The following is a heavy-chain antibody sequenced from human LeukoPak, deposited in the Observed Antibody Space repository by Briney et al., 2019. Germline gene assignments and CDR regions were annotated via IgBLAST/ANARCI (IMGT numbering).Heavy chain of an antibody. V-gene: IGHV3-23*01. CDR1: GFTFSTFA. J-gene: IGHJ4*02. D-gene: IGHD2-8*02. CDR3: ATYRQVLLPFES. Sequence: GGSLRLSCATSGFTFSTFAMIWVRQPPGKGLEWVSSIFPSGGEIHYADSVRGRFTISRDNSKSTPSLQMNSLRAEDTAIYYCATYRQVLLPFESWGQGTLVTVSS. CDR2: IFPSGGEI.